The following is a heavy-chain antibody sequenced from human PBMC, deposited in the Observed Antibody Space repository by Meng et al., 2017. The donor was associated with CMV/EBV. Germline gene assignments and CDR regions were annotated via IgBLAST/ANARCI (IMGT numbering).Heavy chain of an antibody. CDR3: ARPHQTSGYYESYYYYGMDV. J-gene: IGHJ6*02. V-gene: IGHV3-21*01. D-gene: IGHD3-3*01. Sequence: GEPLKISCAASGFTFSSYSMNRVRQAPGKGLEWVSSISSSSSYIYYADSVKGRFTISRDNTKNSLYLQMNSLRAEDTAVYYCARPHQTSGYYESYYYYGMDVWGQGTTVTVSS. CDR2: ISSSSSYI. CDR1: GFTFSSYS.